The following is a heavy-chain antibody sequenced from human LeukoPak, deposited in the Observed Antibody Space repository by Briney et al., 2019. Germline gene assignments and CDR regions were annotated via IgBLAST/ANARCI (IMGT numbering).Heavy chain of an antibody. V-gene: IGHV4-59*02. Sequence: SELLSLTCTVSGDSVRSYYWSWFGQPPGKGLGWIGYIYDSGSTNYNPSLKRRVTISLVTTQDPFSPNITSVTGADTAVYFCARFTPQGYGCTAYNRFDTWGQRTLGTVSS. CDR1: GDSVRSYY. J-gene: IGHJ5*02. D-gene: IGHD4-23*01. CDR3: ARFTPQGYGCTAYNRFDT. CDR2: IYDSGST.